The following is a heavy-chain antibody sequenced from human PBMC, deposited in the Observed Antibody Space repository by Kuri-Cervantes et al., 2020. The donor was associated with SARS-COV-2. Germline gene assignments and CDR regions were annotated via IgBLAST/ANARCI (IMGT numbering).Heavy chain of an antibody. D-gene: IGHD2-2*01. CDR3: ARSRYCSSTSCPGRDY. Sequence: GESLKISCAASGFTFDDYGMSWVRQAPGKGLEWVSGINWNGGSTGYADSVKGRFTISRDNAKNSLYLQMNSLRAEDTALYYCARSRYCSSTSCPGRDYWGQGTLVTVSS. CDR1: GFTFDDYG. V-gene: IGHV3-20*04. CDR2: INWNGGST. J-gene: IGHJ4*02.